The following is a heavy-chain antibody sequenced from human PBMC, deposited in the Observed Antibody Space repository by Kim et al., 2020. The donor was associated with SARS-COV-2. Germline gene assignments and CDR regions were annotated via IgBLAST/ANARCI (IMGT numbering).Heavy chain of an antibody. V-gene: IGHV3-48*02. CDR2: IRHSGSTL. D-gene: IGHD2-21*01. CDR3: ARVGRLGDDNLDV. J-gene: IGHJ6*02. CDR1: GFSFSGYD. Sequence: GGSLRLSCVASGFSFSGYDMNWVRQAPGKGLEWVSYIRHSGSTLCYADSVKGRFTISRDNAKNSLYLQMNSLSDEDTVVYYCARVGRLGDDNLDVWGQGT.